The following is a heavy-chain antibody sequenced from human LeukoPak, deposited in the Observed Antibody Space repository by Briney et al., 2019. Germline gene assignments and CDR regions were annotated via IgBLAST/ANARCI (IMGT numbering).Heavy chain of an antibody. CDR2: INPNSGGT. CDR1: GYTFTGYY. J-gene: IGHJ4*02. V-gene: IGHV1-2*02. CDR3: ARGGGSYYATSDY. D-gene: IGHD1-26*01. Sequence: ASVKVSCKASGYTFTGYYMHWVRQAPGQGLEWMGWINPNSGGTNYEQKFQGRVTMTRDTSISTAYMELSRLRSDDTAVYYCARGGGSYYATSDYWGQGTLVTVSS.